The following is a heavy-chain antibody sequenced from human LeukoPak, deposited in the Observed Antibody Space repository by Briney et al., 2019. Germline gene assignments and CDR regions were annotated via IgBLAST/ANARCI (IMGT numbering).Heavy chain of an antibody. D-gene: IGHD3-10*01. CDR1: GFTFSSYS. CDR3: ARTGGTDAFDI. V-gene: IGHV3-21*01. CDR2: ISSSSSYI. Sequence: GGSLRLSCAASGFTFSSYSMNWVRQAPGKGLEWVASISSSSSYIYYADSVKGGITISRDNAKNSLYLQMNSLRAEDTAVYYCARTGGTDAFDIWGQGTMVTVSS. J-gene: IGHJ3*02.